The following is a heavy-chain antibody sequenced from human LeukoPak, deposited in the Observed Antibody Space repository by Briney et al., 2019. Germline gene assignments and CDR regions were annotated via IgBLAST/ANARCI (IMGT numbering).Heavy chain of an antibody. CDR3: AKNMVRGVIMSSSFDY. Sequence: PGGSLRLSCAASGFTFSSYEMNWVRQAPGKGLEWVSYISSSGSTIYYADSVKGRFTISRDNAKNSLYLQMNSLRAEDTAVYYCAKNMVRGVIMSSSFDYWGQGTLVTVSS. J-gene: IGHJ4*02. V-gene: IGHV3-48*03. D-gene: IGHD3-10*01. CDR1: GFTFSSYE. CDR2: ISSSGSTI.